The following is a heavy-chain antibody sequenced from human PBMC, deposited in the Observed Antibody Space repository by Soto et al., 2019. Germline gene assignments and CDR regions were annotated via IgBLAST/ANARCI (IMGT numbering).Heavy chain of an antibody. V-gene: IGHV4-59*11. CDR2: IYYSGST. J-gene: IGHJ4*02. CDR3: ATFLRGYSGYYDY. CDR1: GGSISSHY. D-gene: IGHD5-12*01. Sequence: ASETLSLTCTVSGGSISSHYWSWIRQPPGKGLEWIGYIYYSGSTNYNPSLKSRVTISVDTSKNQFSLKLSSVTAADTAVYYCATFLRGYSGYYDYWGQGTLVTVS.